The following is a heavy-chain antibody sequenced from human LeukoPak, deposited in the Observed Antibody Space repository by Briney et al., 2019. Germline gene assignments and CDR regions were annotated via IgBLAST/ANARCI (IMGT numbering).Heavy chain of an antibody. Sequence: SETLSLTCAVYGGSFSGYYWSWIRQPPGKGLEWIGEINHSGSTNYNPSLKSRVTISVDTSKNQFSLKLSSVTAADTAVYYCARQGQGYYYYYYMDVWGKGTTVTISS. J-gene: IGHJ6*03. CDR3: ARQGQGYYYYYYMDV. CDR1: GGSFSGYY. CDR2: INHSGST. V-gene: IGHV4-34*01.